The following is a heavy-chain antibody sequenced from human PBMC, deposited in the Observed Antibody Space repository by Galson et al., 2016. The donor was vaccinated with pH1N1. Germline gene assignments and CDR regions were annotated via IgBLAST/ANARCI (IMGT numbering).Heavy chain of an antibody. V-gene: IGHV3-23*01. CDR3: AKDLGDNILGSYRPGD. CDR1: GFAFSNYA. Sequence: SLRLSCAASGFAFSNYAMSWVRQAPGKGLEWVSATSGSGSTTYFADSVRGRFTVSRDHSKNTLYLQMSSLRAEDTGVYYCAKDLGDNILGSYRPGDWGLGTLVTVSS. D-gene: IGHD3-16*02. CDR2: TSGSGSTT. J-gene: IGHJ4*02.